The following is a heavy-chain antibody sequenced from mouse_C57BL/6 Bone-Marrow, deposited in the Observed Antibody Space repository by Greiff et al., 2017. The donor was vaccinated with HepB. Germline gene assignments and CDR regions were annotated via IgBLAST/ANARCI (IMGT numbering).Heavy chain of an antibody. Sequence: QVQLQQSGAELVRPGTSVKMSCKASGYTFTNYWIGWAKQRPGHGLEWIGDIYPGGGYTNYNEKFKGKATLTADKSSSTAYMQFSSLTSEDSAVYFCARGPRGYPFAYWGQGTLVTVSA. V-gene: IGHV1-63*01. CDR2: IYPGGGYT. CDR3: ARGPRGYPFAY. CDR1: GYTFTNYW. J-gene: IGHJ3*01. D-gene: IGHD2-14*01.